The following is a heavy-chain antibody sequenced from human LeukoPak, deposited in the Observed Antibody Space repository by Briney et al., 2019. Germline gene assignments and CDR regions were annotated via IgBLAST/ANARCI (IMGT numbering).Heavy chain of an antibody. CDR3: ARVDGDSSPLIDY. Sequence: PSQTLSLTCTVSGGSISSGGYYWSWIRQHPGKGLEWIGYIYYSGSTYYNPSLKSRVTISVDTSKNQFSLKLNFVTAADTAVYYCARVDGDSSPLIDYWGQGTLVTVSS. CDR1: GGSISSGGYY. D-gene: IGHD4-17*01. J-gene: IGHJ4*02. V-gene: IGHV4-31*03. CDR2: IYYSGST.